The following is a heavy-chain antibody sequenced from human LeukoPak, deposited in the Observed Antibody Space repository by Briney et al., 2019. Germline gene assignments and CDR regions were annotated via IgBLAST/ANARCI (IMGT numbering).Heavy chain of an antibody. Sequence: GASVKVSCKASGYIFTDYYMHWVRQAPGQELGWMGRINPNSGGTNYAQKFQGRVIMTRDMSTTTDYMELSSLRFEDTAVYYCARDNSIGGRGWWFDPWGQGTLVTVSS. V-gene: IGHV1/OR15-1*04. CDR1: GYIFTDYY. CDR3: ARDNSIGGRGWWFDP. CDR2: INPNSGGT. D-gene: IGHD4-23*01. J-gene: IGHJ5*02.